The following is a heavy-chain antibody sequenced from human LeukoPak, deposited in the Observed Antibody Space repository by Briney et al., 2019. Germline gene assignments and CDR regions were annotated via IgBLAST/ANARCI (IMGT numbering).Heavy chain of an antibody. Sequence: PGGSLRLSCVASGFTFSRYWMHWVRQAPGKGLVWVSRINSDGRSTNYADSVKGRFSISRDNAKNSLYLQMNSLRADDTAVYYCARTIAARSPPFDPWGQGTLVTVSS. CDR3: ARTIAARSPPFDP. CDR2: INSDGRST. J-gene: IGHJ5*02. V-gene: IGHV3-74*01. D-gene: IGHD6-13*01. CDR1: GFTFSRYW.